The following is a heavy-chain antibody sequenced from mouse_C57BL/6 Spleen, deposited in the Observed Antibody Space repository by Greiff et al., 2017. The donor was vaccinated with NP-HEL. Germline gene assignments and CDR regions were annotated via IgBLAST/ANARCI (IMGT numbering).Heavy chain of an antibody. CDR3: ARMEIFIYYYGSSYAMDY. Sequence: VMLVESGPGLVAPSQSLSITCTVSGFSLTSYAISWVRQPPGKGLEWLGVIWTGGGTNYNSALKSRLSISKDNSKSQVFLKMNSLQTDDTARYYCARMEIFIYYYGSSYAMDYWGQGTSVTVSS. D-gene: IGHD1-1*01. J-gene: IGHJ4*01. V-gene: IGHV2-9-1*01. CDR2: IWTGGGT. CDR1: GFSLTSYA.